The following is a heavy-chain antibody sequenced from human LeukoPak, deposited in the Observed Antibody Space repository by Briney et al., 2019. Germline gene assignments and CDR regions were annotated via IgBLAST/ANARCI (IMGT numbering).Heavy chain of an antibody. CDR1: GFTFSSYS. Sequence: NSGGSLRLSCAASGFTFSSYSMNWVRQAPGRGLEWVSSISSSSSYIYYADSVKGRFTISRDNAKNSLYLQMNSLRAEDTAVYYCASSGWSSDDAFDIWGQGTMVTVSS. CDR2: ISSSSSYI. D-gene: IGHD6-19*01. J-gene: IGHJ3*02. CDR3: ASSGWSSDDAFDI. V-gene: IGHV3-21*01.